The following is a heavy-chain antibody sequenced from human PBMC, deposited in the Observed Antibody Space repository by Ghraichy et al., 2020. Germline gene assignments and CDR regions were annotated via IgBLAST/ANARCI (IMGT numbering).Heavy chain of an antibody. CDR2: IVPSLNVA. V-gene: IGHV1-69*04. J-gene: IGHJ5*02. Sequence: SVKVSCKTSGDTFSNYALSWVRQAPGQGLEWMGMIVPSLNVADYAQNFQGRVSFTADKSTTTVYMVLSSLRSDDTAIYFCARFSREDGAVQQNWLDPWGQGTLVTVSA. CDR1: GDTFSNYA. CDR3: ARFSREDGAVQQNWLDP. D-gene: IGHD3-16*01.